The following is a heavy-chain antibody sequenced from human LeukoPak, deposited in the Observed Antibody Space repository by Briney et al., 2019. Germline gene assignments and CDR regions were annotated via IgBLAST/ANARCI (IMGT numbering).Heavy chain of an antibody. CDR2: IIPIFGTA. J-gene: IGHJ6*02. Sequence: SVKVSCKASGYTFTGYYMHWVRQAPGQGLEWMGGIIPIFGTANYAQKFQGRVTITADESTSTAYMELSSLRSEDTAVYYCASSITMEDYYYGMYVWGQGTTVTVSS. CDR1: GYTFTGYY. CDR3: ASSITMEDYYYGMYV. V-gene: IGHV1-69*13. D-gene: IGHD3-10*01.